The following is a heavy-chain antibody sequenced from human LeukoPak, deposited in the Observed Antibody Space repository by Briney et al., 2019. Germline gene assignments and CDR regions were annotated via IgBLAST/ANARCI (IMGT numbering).Heavy chain of an antibody. CDR1: GITFSSYS. Sequence: GGSLRLSCGASGITFSSYSMNWVRQAPGKGLEWVSYISSSGSTKYYADSVKGRFTISRDNARNSLYLQMNSLSAEDTAVYFCARGGLSIMGYWGQGTLVTVSS. D-gene: IGHD2/OR15-2a*01. CDR2: ISSSGSTK. CDR3: ARGGLSIMGY. V-gene: IGHV3-48*01. J-gene: IGHJ4*02.